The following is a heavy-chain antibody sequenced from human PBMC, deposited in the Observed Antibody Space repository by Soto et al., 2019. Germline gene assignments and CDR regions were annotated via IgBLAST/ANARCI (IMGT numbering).Heavy chain of an antibody. J-gene: IGHJ4*02. CDR3: VREVSGIQAFDY. CDR1: GGSINSSYW. Sequence: QVQLQESGPGLVKPSETLSLTCVVSGGSINSSYWWNWVRQPPGKGLEWIGEISHGGSTNFNPSLKSRATISVDKSTNHLSLKLDSVTAADSAVYYCVREVSGIQAFDYWGQGTLVTVSS. V-gene: IGHV4-4*02. D-gene: IGHD1-20*01. CDR2: ISHGGST.